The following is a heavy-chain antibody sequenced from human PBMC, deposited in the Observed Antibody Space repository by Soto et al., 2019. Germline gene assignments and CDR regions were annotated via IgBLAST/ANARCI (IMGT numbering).Heavy chain of an antibody. Sequence: RGCLCPSCAASGLSFGIYALRWFRQAPGKRLEWVSAISGGGGSTYYAGSVKGRFTVSRDNSKDTLYLQMSSLRAEDTAVYYCAKGAAYYDFWSGYCDYWGQGT. V-gene: IGHV3-23*01. J-gene: IGHJ4*02. CDR2: ISGGGGST. CDR1: GLSFGIYA. CDR3: AKGAAYYDFWSGYCDY. D-gene: IGHD3-3*01.